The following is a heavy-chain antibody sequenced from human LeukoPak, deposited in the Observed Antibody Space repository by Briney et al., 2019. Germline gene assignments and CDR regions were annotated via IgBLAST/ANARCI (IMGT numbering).Heavy chain of an antibody. CDR2: ISSSSSCI. CDR3: ATLEGVTTGDY. J-gene: IGHJ4*02. D-gene: IGHD4-17*01. V-gene: IGHV3-21*01. CDR1: GFTFSSYS. Sequence: GGSLRLSCAASGFTFSSYSMNWVRQAPGKGLEWVSSISSSSSCIYYADSVKGRFTISRDNAKNSLYLQMNSLRAEDTAVYYCATLEGVTTGDYWGQGTLVTVSS.